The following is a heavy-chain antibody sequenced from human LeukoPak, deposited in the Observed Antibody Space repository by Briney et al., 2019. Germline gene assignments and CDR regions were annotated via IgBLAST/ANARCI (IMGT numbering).Heavy chain of an antibody. V-gene: IGHV3-23*01. CDR3: AKGRNTMVRGVIPYYFDF. Sequence: GGSLRLSCAASVFTFSSYAMSCVRQAPGKGREGLSAISGSGGITYYADSVKGRFTIPRDNSKNTLYLQMNRLRAEDTAVYYCAKGRNTMVRGVIPYYFDFWGQGTLVPVSS. J-gene: IGHJ4*02. CDR2: ISGSGGIT. D-gene: IGHD3-10*01. CDR1: VFTFSSYA.